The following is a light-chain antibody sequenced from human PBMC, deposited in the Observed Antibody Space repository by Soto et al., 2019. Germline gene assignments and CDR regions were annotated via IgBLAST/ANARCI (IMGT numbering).Light chain of an antibody. CDR3: QQYNSFPWA. J-gene: IGKJ1*01. CDR2: KAS. V-gene: IGKV1-5*03. Sequence: DIPMTQSPSTLSASVGDRVTITCRASQNLGSWLAWYQQRPGRVPRVLIYKASNLERGVSSRFSGGGSGTEFTLTITSLEPDDFGTYYCQQYNSFPWAFGQGTKVE. CDR1: QNLGSW.